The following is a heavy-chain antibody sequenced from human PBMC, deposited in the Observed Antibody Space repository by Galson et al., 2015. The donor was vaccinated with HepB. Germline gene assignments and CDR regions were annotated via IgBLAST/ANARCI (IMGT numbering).Heavy chain of an antibody. Sequence: SLRLSCAASGFTYSTYSMNWVRQAPGKGLEWVSYISRSSSAIYYADSVKGRFTISRDNAKNSLYLQMSSLRVEDTAVYYRARSRFDFWSGYDYYMDGWGKGTTVTVSS. V-gene: IGHV3-48*01. D-gene: IGHD3-3*01. J-gene: IGHJ6*03. CDR1: GFTYSTYS. CDR3: ARSRFDFWSGYDYYMDG. CDR2: ISRSSSAI.